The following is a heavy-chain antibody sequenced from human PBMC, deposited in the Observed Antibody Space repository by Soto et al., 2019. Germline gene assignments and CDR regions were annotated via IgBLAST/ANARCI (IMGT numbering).Heavy chain of an antibody. CDR1: GGSISSYY. D-gene: IGHD1-26*01. Sequence: SETLSLTCTVSGGSISSYYWSWIRRPPGKGLEWIGYIYYSGSTNYNPSLKSRVTISVDTSKNQFSLKLSSVTAADTAVYYCVRQGLGALPGLVDVWGPGTTVTVSS. CDR3: VRQGLGALPGLVDV. J-gene: IGHJ6*02. V-gene: IGHV4-59*08. CDR2: IYYSGST.